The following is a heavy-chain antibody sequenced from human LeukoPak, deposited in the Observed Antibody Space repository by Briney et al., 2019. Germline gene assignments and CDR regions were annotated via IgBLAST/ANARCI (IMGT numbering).Heavy chain of an antibody. J-gene: IGHJ3*01. Sequence: GGSLRLSCAAFEFSFSSYWINWVRQAPGKGPEWVANINPDGSQKKYADSVKGRFTISRDNAKNSLYLQMNSLRDDDTAVYYCARGASQNVFDFWGQGTTVIVSS. CDR2: INPDGSQK. CDR3: ARGASQNVFDF. V-gene: IGHV3-7*01. CDR1: EFSFSSYW.